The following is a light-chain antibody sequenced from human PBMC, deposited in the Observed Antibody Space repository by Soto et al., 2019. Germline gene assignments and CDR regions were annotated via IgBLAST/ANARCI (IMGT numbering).Light chain of an antibody. Sequence: DIQMTQSPSSLSASVGDRVTITCRASQSISNYLNWFQQKPGKAPQLLIYAASSLQSGVPSRFSSSGSGTDFTLTISSLQPEDFATYYCQQSYSASPITFGQGTQLEIK. CDR2: AAS. V-gene: IGKV1-39*01. J-gene: IGKJ5*01. CDR3: QQSYSASPIT. CDR1: QSISNY.